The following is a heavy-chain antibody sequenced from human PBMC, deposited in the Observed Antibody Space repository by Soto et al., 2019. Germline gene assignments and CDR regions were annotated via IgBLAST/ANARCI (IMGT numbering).Heavy chain of an antibody. CDR3: AKDSMPDIVVVTAAIPGYYYGMDV. V-gene: IGHV3-30*18. CDR1: GFTFSSYG. Sequence: PGESLKISCAASGFTFSSYGMHWVRQAPGKGLEWVAVISYDGSNKYYADSVKGRFTISRDNSKNTLYLQMNSLRAEDTAVYYCAKDSMPDIVVVTAAIPGYYYGMDVWGQGTTVTVSS. J-gene: IGHJ6*02. D-gene: IGHD2-2*02. CDR2: ISYDGSNK.